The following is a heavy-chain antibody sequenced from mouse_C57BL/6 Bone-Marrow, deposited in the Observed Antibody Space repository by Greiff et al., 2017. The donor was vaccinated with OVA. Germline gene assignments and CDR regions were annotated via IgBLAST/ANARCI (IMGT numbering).Heavy chain of an antibody. V-gene: IGHV14-4*01. Sequence: DVKLVESGAELVRPGASVKLSCTASGFNIKDDYMHWVKQRPEQGLEWIGWIDPENGDTEYASKFQGKATITADTSSNTAYLQLSSLTSEDTAVYYCTSHVYYGRGLDYWGQGTTLTVSS. CDR3: TSHVYYGRGLDY. J-gene: IGHJ2*01. D-gene: IGHD1-1*01. CDR1: GFNIKDDY. CDR2: IDPENGDT.